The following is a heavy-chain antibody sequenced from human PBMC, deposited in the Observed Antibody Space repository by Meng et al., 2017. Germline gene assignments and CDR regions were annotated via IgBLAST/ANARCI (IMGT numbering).Heavy chain of an antibody. J-gene: IGHJ4*02. CDR3: AGGYSYAYGY. CDR1: GGSFSGYY. CDR2: INHSVST. Sequence: QVHLQQWGAVRLKLSDTLSLTISVDGGSFSGYYWCWIRQPPGKGLEWIGEINHSVSTNYNPSLKRRVIISVDTSKNQFSLQLTSVTAADTAVYYCAGGYSYAYGYWGQGTLVTVSS. V-gene: IGHV4-34*01. D-gene: IGHD5-18*01.